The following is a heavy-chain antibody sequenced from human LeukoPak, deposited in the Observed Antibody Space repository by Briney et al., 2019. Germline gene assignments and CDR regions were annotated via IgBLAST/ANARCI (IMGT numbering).Heavy chain of an antibody. CDR2: ISSSSRTI. CDR3: VRIGYGDFDFDY. CDR1: GFAFDSYT. J-gene: IGHJ4*02. Sequence: GGSLRLSCAASGFAFDSYTMNWVRQAPGKGLEWVSYISSSSRTIYYADSVKGRFTISRDNAKNTLYLQMNSLRAEDTAVYYCVRIGYGDFDFDYWGQGTLVTVSS. D-gene: IGHD4-17*01. V-gene: IGHV3-48*01.